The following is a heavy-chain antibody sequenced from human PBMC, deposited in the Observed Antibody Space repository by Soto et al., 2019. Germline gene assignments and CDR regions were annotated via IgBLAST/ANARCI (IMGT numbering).Heavy chain of an antibody. CDR2: ITWKGGTI. CDR3: VKVIGYGSGSHFDH. CDR1: GFTFDDYA. J-gene: IGHJ4*02. D-gene: IGHD3-10*01. Sequence: EVQLVESGGGLVQPGRSLRLSCAASGFTFDDYAMHWVRQAPGKGLEWVSGITWKGGTIGYADSVKGRFTISRDNAKNSLFLQINSLRAEDTAFYSCVKVIGYGSGSHFDHWGQGTLVTVSS. V-gene: IGHV3-9*01.